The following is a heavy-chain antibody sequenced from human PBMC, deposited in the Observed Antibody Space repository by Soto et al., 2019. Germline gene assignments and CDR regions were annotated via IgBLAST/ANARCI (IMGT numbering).Heavy chain of an antibody. V-gene: IGHV4-61*01. CDR3: SIVFASRYVHWPSSDFDY. Sequence: SQTLSLTCTVSGGSVSSGSYYWSWIRQPPGKGLEWIGYIYYSGSTNYNPSLKSRVTISVDTSKNKFSLTLSSLTAADTAVYYCSIVFASRYVHWPSSDFDYWGPGTLATVCS. CDR2: IYYSGST. CDR1: GGSVSSGSYY. D-gene: IGHD3-10*02. J-gene: IGHJ4*02.